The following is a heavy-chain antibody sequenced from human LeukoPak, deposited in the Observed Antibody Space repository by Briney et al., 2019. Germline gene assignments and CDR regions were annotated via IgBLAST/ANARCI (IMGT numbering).Heavy chain of an antibody. CDR2: IKSKSDGGTT. D-gene: IGHD3-10*01. Sequence: GGSLRLSCAASGFAFSNAWMNWVRQAPGKGLEWVGRIKSKSDGGTTDYAAPVKGRFTISRDGSKNTLYLQMNSLKTEDTAVYYCTTEPRITMVRGVLGITDYWGQGTLVTVSS. V-gene: IGHV3-15*01. CDR3: TTEPRITMVRGVLGITDY. CDR1: GFAFSNAW. J-gene: IGHJ4*02.